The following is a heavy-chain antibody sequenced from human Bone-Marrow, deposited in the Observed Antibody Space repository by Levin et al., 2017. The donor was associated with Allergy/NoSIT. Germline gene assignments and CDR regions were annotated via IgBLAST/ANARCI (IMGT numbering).Heavy chain of an antibody. CDR1: GGTFSSYP. D-gene: IGHD3-10*01. V-gene: IGHV1-69*02. CDR2: IIPILGIA. CDR3: ARLNYYGSGSYYTNFDY. Sequence: ASVKVSCKASGGTFSSYPISWVRQAPGQGLEWMGRIIPILGIANYAQKFQGRVTITADKSTSTAYMELSSLRSEDTAVYYCARLNYYGSGSYYTNFDYWGQGTLVTVSS. J-gene: IGHJ4*02.